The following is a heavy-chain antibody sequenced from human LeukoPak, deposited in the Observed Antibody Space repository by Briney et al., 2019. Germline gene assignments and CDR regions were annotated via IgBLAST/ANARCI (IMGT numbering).Heavy chain of an antibody. Sequence: PGGSLRLSCTASGFTFGDYSMNWVRQAPGKGLEWVANIKQDGSEKYYVDSVKGRFTISRDNAKNSLYLQMNSLRAEDTAVYYCARDGEYYDFWSGYYWGSLHYYYMDVWGKGTTVTVSS. V-gene: IGHV3-7*01. CDR1: GFTFGDYS. J-gene: IGHJ6*03. CDR2: IKQDGSEK. D-gene: IGHD3-3*01. CDR3: ARDGEYYDFWSGYYWGSLHYYYMDV.